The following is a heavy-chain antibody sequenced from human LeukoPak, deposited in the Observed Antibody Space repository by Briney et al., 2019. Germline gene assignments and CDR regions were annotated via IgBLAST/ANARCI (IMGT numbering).Heavy chain of an antibody. D-gene: IGHD6-19*01. CDR1: GFTFNNYA. J-gene: IGHJ4*02. Sequence: GGSLRLSCSASGFTFNNYAMHWVRQAPGKGLEYVSAISSNGGSTYYADSVKGRFTISRDNSKNTLYLQMSSVRAEDTAVYYCVKGAGQWPVYRFDYWGQGTLVTVSS. CDR3: VKGAGQWPVYRFDY. CDR2: ISSNGGST. V-gene: IGHV3-64D*09.